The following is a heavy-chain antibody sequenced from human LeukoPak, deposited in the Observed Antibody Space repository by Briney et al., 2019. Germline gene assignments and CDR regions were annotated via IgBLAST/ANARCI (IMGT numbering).Heavy chain of an antibody. J-gene: IGHJ5*02. D-gene: IGHD3-16*01. CDR1: GGSFSGYY. Sequence: TSETLSLTCAVYGGSFSGYYWSWIRQPPGKGLEWIGEINHSGSTTYNPSLKSRVPISVDTSKNQFSLKLSSVTAADTAVYYCARGSPLVEEFRYNWFDPWGQGTLVTVSS. CDR3: ARGSPLVEEFRYNWFDP. V-gene: IGHV4-34*01. CDR2: INHSGST.